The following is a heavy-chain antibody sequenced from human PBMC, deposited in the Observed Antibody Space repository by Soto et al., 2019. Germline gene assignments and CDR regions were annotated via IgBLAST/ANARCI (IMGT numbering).Heavy chain of an antibody. V-gene: IGHV4-59*12. CDR2: IYHSGST. Sequence: SETLSLTCTVSGGSISSYYWSWIRQPPGKGLEWIGEIYHSGSTNYNPSLKSRVTISVDKSKNQFSLKVSSVTAADTAMYYCAKRDYSNYVFDYWGQGTLVTVSS. D-gene: IGHD4-4*01. J-gene: IGHJ4*02. CDR1: GGSISSYY. CDR3: AKRDYSNYVFDY.